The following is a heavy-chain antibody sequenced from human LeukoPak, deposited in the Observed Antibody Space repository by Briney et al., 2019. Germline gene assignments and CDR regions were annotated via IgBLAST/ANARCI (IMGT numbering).Heavy chain of an antibody. CDR2: ISAYNGKA. Sequence: ASVKVSCKASGYPFTSYGISWVRQAPGQGLEWMGWISAYNGKANYAQMLQGRVTMTIDTSTSTAYVELRSLSSDDTAVYYCARDPRLEYYDTSGYYYNYYYGTDVWGQGTTVTVSS. CDR3: ARDPRLEYYDTSGYYYNYYYGTDV. CDR1: GYPFTSYG. V-gene: IGHV1-18*01. D-gene: IGHD3-22*01. J-gene: IGHJ6*02.